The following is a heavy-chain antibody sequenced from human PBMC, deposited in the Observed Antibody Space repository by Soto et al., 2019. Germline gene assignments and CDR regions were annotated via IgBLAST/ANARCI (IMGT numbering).Heavy chain of an antibody. CDR2: INSRGSTI. CDR3: AISGPGKDDFDI. Sequence: LRLSFAASGITLSTYEINLFRQSPGKGLEWFSYINSRGSTIYYTDSVKGRFAISRDNAKNSIFLQMNSLRAEDTATYYCAISGPGKDDFDIWGQGKMVTVSS. J-gene: IGHJ3*02. D-gene: IGHD3-10*01. V-gene: IGHV3-48*03. CDR1: GITLSTYE.